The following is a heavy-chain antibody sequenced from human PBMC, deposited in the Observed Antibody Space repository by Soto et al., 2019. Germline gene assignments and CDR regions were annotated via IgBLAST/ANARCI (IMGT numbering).Heavy chain of an antibody. Sequence: GESLKISCKGSGYSFTSYWIGWVRQMTGKGLEWMGIIYPGDSDTRYSPSFQGQVTISADKSISTAYLQWSSLKASDTAMYYCARHRYSSSSNYYYYYYMDVWGKGTTVTVSS. J-gene: IGHJ6*03. CDR1: GYSFTSYW. CDR2: IYPGDSDT. V-gene: IGHV5-51*01. CDR3: ARHRYSSSSNYYYYYYMDV. D-gene: IGHD6-6*01.